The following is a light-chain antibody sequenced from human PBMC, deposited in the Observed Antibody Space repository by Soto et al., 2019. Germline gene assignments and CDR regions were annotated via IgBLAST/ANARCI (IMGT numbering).Light chain of an antibody. CDR2: GAS. Sequence: EIVLTHPPATLSLSPWERATLPCRASQSVKSSYLAWYQQKPGQAPRRLIYGASSRATGIPDRFSGSGSGTDFTLTISRLEPEDFAVYYCQQYGSSPTFGEGTRLEI. V-gene: IGKV3-20*01. CDR1: QSVKSSY. J-gene: IGKJ5*01. CDR3: QQYGSSPT.